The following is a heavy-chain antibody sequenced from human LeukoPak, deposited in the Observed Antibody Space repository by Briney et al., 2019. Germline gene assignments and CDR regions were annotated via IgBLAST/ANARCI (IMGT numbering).Heavy chain of an antibody. CDR1: GFTFSSYS. CDR3: ARGNQYYDFWSGYDTELDY. Sequence: GGSLRLSCAASGFTFSSYSMNWVRQAQGKGLEWVSSISSSSSYIYYADSVKGRFTISRDNAKNSLYLQMSSLRAEDTAVYYCARGNQYYDFWSGYDTELDYWGQGTLVTVSP. D-gene: IGHD3-3*01. CDR2: ISSSSSYI. V-gene: IGHV3-21*01. J-gene: IGHJ4*02.